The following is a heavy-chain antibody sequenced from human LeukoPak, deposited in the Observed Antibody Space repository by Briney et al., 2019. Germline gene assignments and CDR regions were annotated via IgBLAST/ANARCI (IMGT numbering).Heavy chain of an antibody. V-gene: IGHV1-46*01. D-gene: IGHD3-22*01. J-gene: IGHJ4*02. CDR1: GYTFTSYY. CDR2: INPSGGST. Sequence: GASVKVSCKASGYTFTSYYMHWVRQAPGQGLEWMGIINPSGGSTSYAQKFQGRVTMTRDTSTSTVYMELSSLRSEDTAVYYCARAPPTLYDSSGYCDYWGQGTLVTVSS. CDR3: ARAPPTLYDSSGYCDY.